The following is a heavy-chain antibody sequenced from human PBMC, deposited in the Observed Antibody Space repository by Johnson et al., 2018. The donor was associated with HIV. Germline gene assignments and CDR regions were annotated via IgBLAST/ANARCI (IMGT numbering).Heavy chain of an antibody. CDR1: GFTFDDYG. J-gene: IGHJ3*01. CDR3: ARGGWSSGYYYSDAFDF. Sequence: VQLVESGGGVVRPGGSLRLSCAASGFTFDDYGMSWVRQAPGKGLEWVSGINWKGGSTGYVDSVTGRFTISRDNAKNSLYLQMNSLRVEDTALYDCARGGWSSGYYYSDAFDFWGQGTMVSVSS. V-gene: IGHV3-20*01. D-gene: IGHD3-22*01. CDR2: INWKGGST.